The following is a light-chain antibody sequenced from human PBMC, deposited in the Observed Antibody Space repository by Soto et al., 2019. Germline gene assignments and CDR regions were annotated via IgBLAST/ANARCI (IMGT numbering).Light chain of an antibody. J-gene: IGLJ1*01. CDR1: SSNIGNNY. V-gene: IGLV1-51*01. Sequence: QSVLTQPPSVSAAPGQKVTISCSGSSSNIGNNYVSWYQQLPGTAPKLLIYDNNKRPSGIPDRFSGSKSGTSATLGITGLQTGDEADYYCAAWDDRLNGVVFGTGTKVTVL. CDR3: AAWDDRLNGVV. CDR2: DNN.